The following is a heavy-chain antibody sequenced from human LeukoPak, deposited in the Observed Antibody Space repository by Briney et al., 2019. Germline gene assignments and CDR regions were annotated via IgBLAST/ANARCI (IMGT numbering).Heavy chain of an antibody. Sequence: GGSLRLSCAASGFIFRDYTMNWARQAPGKGLEGVLVISYDGSNKYYGDSVKVRFTVSRDNSKNALYLQMDSLRAEDTAVYLCGRYDSWGQGTLVTVSS. CDR2: ISYDGSNK. J-gene: IGHJ4*02. CDR1: GFIFRDYT. V-gene: IGHV3-30*16. CDR3: GRYDS.